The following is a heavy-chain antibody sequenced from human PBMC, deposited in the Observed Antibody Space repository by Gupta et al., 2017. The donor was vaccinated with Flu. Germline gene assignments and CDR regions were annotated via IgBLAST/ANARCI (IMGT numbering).Heavy chain of an antibody. J-gene: IGHJ4*02. Sequence: EVQLLESGGALVQPGGSLRLSCAASGLTFSDSAMHWVRQAPGKGLEWVSTVGAGGDRTYYADSVMGRFTISRDNSKNTVYLQMNSLRGDDTAVYYCAKDRSGNPAIDYWGQGTLVTVS. D-gene: IGHD6-13*01. CDR1: GLTFSDSA. CDR2: VGAGGDRT. V-gene: IGHV3-23*01. CDR3: AKDRSGNPAIDY.